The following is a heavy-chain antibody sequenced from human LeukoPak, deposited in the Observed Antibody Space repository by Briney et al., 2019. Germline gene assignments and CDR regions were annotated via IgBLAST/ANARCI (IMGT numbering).Heavy chain of an antibody. J-gene: IGHJ3*02. CDR1: GFTFSGSA. CDR3: TRVFLKSYSDAFDI. D-gene: IGHD1-26*01. V-gene: IGHV3-73*01. CDR2: IRSKTHNYAT. Sequence: GGSLRLSCAASGFTFSGSAFHWVRQASGKGLEWVARIRSKTHNYATTYSASVKGRFTISRDDSKNTTYLQMNILKTEDTAVYHCTRVFLKSYSDAFDIWGQGTMVTVSS.